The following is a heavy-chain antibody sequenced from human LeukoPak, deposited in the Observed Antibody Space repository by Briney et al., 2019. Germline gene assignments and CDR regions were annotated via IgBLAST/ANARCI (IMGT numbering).Heavy chain of an antibody. V-gene: IGHV3-30*02. CDR3: AKGLSGSVLYVLPYYMDV. D-gene: IGHD6-19*01. CDR2: IRYDGSNK. CDR1: GFTFSSYG. J-gene: IGHJ6*03. Sequence: GGSLRLSCAASGFTFSSYGMHWVRQAPGKGLEWVAFIRYDGSNKYYADSVKGRFTISRDNSKNTLYLQMNSLRAEDTALYYCAKGLSGSVLYVLPYYMDVWGKGTTVTVSS.